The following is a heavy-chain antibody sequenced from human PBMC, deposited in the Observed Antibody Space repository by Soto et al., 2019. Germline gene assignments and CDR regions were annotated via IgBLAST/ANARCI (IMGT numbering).Heavy chain of an antibody. CDR1: GGSINSRSYS. J-gene: IGHJ6*02. Sequence: PSENLSLTCRISGGSINSRSYSWGWIRQPPGKGREWIGTFYNNENPNYNPSLKSRVTISVDTSKNQFSLRQTSVAAADTAVYPCETLAGYCSTTGCHGAYAMDVWGQGTTVTVSS. CDR2: FYNNENP. CDR3: ETLAGYCSTTGCHGAYAMDV. V-gene: IGHV4-39*01. D-gene: IGHD2-2*01.